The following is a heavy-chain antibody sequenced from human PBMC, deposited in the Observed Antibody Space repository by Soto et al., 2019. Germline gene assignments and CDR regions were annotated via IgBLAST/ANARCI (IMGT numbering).Heavy chain of an antibody. CDR3: WRNDGDDSTNF. CDR2: ITSHDGST. D-gene: IGHD3-22*01. J-gene: IGHJ4*02. CDR1: GYTFTSYG. Sequence: ASVKVSCKASGYTFTSYGLNWVRRAPGQGLEWMGRITSHDGSTVSAQSFQGRLTLTRDTFTNTAYLELGALTSDDTGLYFCWRNDGDDSTNFWGQGTLVTVSS. V-gene: IGHV1-18*04.